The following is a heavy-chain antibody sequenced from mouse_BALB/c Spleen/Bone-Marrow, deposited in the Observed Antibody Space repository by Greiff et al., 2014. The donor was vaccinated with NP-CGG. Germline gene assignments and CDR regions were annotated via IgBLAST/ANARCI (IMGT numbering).Heavy chain of an antibody. CDR2: INPNNDGT. J-gene: IGHJ4*01. Sequence: QVQLKQSGAELVKPGASVKLSCKASGYTFTSYYMYWVKQRPGQGLEWIGEINPNNDGTNFNEKFKSKATLTVDKSSSTAYVQLSSLTSEDSAVYYCARAAYDPYAMDYWGQGTSVTVSS. CDR3: ARAAYDPYAMDY. CDR1: GYTFTSYY. D-gene: IGHD2-3*01. V-gene: IGHV1S81*02.